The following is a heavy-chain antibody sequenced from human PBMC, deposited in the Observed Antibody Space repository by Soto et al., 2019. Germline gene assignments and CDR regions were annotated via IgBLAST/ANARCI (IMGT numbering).Heavy chain of an antibody. CDR3: ARDVGSVNYYYGMDV. CDR2: ISTSGSTI. D-gene: IGHD3-10*01. CDR1: GFTFSSYT. V-gene: IGHV3-48*02. Sequence: AGSLRLSCAASGFTFSSYTMNWVRQAPGKGLEWVSYISTSGSTIHYADSVKGRFTISRDNAKNSLDLQMNSLRDEDTAVYYCARDVGSVNYYYGMDVWGQGTTVTVSS. J-gene: IGHJ6*02.